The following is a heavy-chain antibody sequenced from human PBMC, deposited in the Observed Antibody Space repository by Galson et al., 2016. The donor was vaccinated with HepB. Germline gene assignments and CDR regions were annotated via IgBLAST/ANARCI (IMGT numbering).Heavy chain of an antibody. CDR3: ARQHSGSLDAFEI. CDR1: GYTFVSNW. D-gene: IGHD6-6*01. CDR2: IYPGDSGT. J-gene: IGHJ3*02. V-gene: IGHV5-51*01. Sequence: QSGAEVKKSGESLKISCQGSGYTFVSNWIGWVRQMPGKGLEWMGIIYPGDSGTRYSPSFQGQVTFSADRSISTAYLQWGSLKASDTAMYYCARQHSGSLDAFEIWGQGTVVTVSS.